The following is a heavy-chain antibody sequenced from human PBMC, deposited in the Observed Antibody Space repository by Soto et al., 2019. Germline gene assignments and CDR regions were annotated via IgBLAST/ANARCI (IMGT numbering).Heavy chain of an antibody. D-gene: IGHD6-19*01. V-gene: IGHV3-30*18. CDR3: AKEGRDSSGNYLYYFDL. CDR1: GFTFSSYG. CDR2: LSYDESDR. J-gene: IGHJ2*01. Sequence: QVQLVESGGGVVQPGRSLRLSCAASGFTFSSYGMHWVRQAPGKGLEWMAVLSYDESDRYYANSVKGRFTISRDNSKNPLYRQMNSLRAEDTAVYYWAKEGRDSSGNYLYYFDLGGRGPLFTVSS.